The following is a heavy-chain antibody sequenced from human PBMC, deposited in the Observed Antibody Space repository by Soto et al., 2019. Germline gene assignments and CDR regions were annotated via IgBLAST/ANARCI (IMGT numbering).Heavy chain of an antibody. Sequence: SSETLTLTCTVTGGYIIGYYLSWIRQPPGKGLEWIGYFYYGGSTHYNPSLESRVTISVDTSNNQFSLKLTSVTAADTAVYYCARGDCPRGSCFISDYWGRGTLVTVSS. CDR1: GGYIIGYY. CDR2: FYYGGST. J-gene: IGHJ4*01. CDR3: ARGDCPRGSCFISDY. V-gene: IGHV4-59*01. D-gene: IGHD2-15*01.